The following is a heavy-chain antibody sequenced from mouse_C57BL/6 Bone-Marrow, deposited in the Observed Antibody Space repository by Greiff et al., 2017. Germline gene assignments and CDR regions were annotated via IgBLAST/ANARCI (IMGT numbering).Heavy chain of an antibody. CDR3: TRDYYGTRFAY. CDR2: ISSGGDYI. Sequence: EVKLVESGEGLVKPGGSLKLSCAPSGFTFSSYAMSWVRQTPEKRLEWVAYISSGGDYIYYADTVKGRFTISRDNARNTLYLQMSSLKSEDTAMYYCTRDYYGTRFAYWGQGTLVTVSA. D-gene: IGHD1-1*01. J-gene: IGHJ3*01. CDR1: GFTFSSYA. V-gene: IGHV5-9-1*02.